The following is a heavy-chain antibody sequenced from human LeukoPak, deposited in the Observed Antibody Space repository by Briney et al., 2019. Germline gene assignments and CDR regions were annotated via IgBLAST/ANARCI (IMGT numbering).Heavy chain of an antibody. CDR3: ARVGSSWYWDDY. V-gene: IGHV4-38-2*01. CDR1: DYSVTSAYY. Sequence: SETLSLTCAVSDYSVTSAYYWGWIRQFPGKGLEWIGSIFHGETTYYNPSLESRVTISVDPSKNQFSLRLTSVTAADTAVYYCARVGSSWYWDDYWGQGTLVTVCS. J-gene: IGHJ4*02. D-gene: IGHD6-13*01. CDR2: IFHGETT.